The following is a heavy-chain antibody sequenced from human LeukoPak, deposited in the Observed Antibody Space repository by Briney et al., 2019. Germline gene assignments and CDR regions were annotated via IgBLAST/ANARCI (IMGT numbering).Heavy chain of an antibody. Sequence: GGSLRLSCTASGFTFSDSYMNWIRQAPGKGPEWISLISTSSGYTDYADSVKGRFTISRDNAKNSLYLQMDSLRVEDTAMYYCAYESSGYHHRSDAFDIWGRGTVVIVSS. CDR3: AYESSGYHHRSDAFDI. V-gene: IGHV3-11*06. CDR2: ISTSSGYT. D-gene: IGHD3-22*01. CDR1: GFTFSDSY. J-gene: IGHJ3*02.